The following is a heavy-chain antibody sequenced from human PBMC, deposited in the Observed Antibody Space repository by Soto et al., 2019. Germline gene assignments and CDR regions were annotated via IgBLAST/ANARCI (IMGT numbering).Heavy chain of an antibody. CDR1: GFTFTNYW. CDR2: IYPGDSKT. D-gene: IGHD3-3*01. V-gene: IGHV5-51*01. J-gene: IGHJ4*02. CDR3: ARHSFYYYTSGHYSSDF. Sequence: GESLKNSCKGFGFTFTNYWIAWVRQMPGKGLEWMGIIYPGDSKTRYSPSFQGQVTISADKSISTAFLQWSSLKASDTAMYYCARHSFYYYTSGHYSSDFWSQGT.